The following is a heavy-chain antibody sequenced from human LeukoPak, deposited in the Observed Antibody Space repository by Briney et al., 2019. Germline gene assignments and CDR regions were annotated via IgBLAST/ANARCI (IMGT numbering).Heavy chain of an antibody. Sequence: GGSLRLSCTASGFTFGDYSMGWVRQAPGKGLEWVGFIRSETYGGTTEYAASVKGRFTISRDDSKSIAYLQMNSLKTEDTAVYYCAKRGYSYGYLDYWGQGTLVTVSS. CDR3: AKRGYSYGYLDY. J-gene: IGHJ4*02. CDR1: GFTFGDYS. D-gene: IGHD5-18*01. V-gene: IGHV3-49*04. CDR2: IRSETYGGTT.